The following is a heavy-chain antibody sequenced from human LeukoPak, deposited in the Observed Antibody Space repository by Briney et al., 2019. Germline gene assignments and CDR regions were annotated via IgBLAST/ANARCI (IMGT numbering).Heavy chain of an antibody. CDR2: ISAYNCNT. CDR1: GGTFSSYG. D-gene: IGHD7-27*01. Sequence: ASVKVSCKASGGTFSSYGISWVRQAPGQGLEWMGWISAYNCNTNYAQKLQGRVTMTTDTSTSTAYMELRSLRSDDTAVYYCARVSVTGDFDYWGQGTLVTVSS. V-gene: IGHV1-18*01. CDR3: ARVSVTGDFDY. J-gene: IGHJ4*02.